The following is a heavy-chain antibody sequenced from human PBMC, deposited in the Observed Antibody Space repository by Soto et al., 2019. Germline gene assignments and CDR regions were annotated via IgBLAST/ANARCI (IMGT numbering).Heavy chain of an antibody. CDR2: IIPIFGTA. Sequence: ASVKVSCKASGGTFSSYAISWVRQAPGQGLEWMGGIIPIFGTANYAQKFQGRVTITADESTSTAYMELSSLRSEDTAVYYCARESYYDSSGYHYNYWGQGTLVTVSS. V-gene: IGHV1-69*13. D-gene: IGHD3-22*01. CDR1: GGTFSSYA. J-gene: IGHJ4*02. CDR3: ARESYYDSSGYHYNY.